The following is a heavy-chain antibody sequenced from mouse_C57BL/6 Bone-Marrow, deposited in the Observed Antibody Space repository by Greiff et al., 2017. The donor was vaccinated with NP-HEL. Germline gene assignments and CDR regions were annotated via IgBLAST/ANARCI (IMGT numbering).Heavy chain of an antibody. Sequence: VQLQESGPGLVAPAPTLTISCTVSGFSLTSYAISWVRQPPGKGLEWLGVIWSGGGTNYNSALKSRLSISKHNSKSQVFIKMNSLPTDDTAEYYCARNYGNSEFDCWGKGTTLTVSS. D-gene: IGHD2-1*01. V-gene: IGHV2-9-1*01. CDR1: GFSLTSYA. CDR3: ARNYGNSEFDC. CDR2: IWSGGGT. J-gene: IGHJ2*01.